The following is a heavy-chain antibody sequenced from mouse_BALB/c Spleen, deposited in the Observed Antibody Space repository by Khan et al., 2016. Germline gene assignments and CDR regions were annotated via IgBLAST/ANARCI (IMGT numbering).Heavy chain of an antibody. J-gene: IGHJ4*01. D-gene: IGHD2-14*01. CDR1: GYSITSDYA. CDR3: ARNYRYDRAMDY. Sequence: EVQLQESGPGLVNPSQSLSLTCTVTGYSITSDYAWNWIRQFPGNKLEWMGYITYSGSTSYNPSLQSRISITRDTSKNQFFLQLNSVTTEDTATYYCARNYRYDRAMDYWGQGTSVTVSS. CDR2: ITYSGST. V-gene: IGHV3-2*02.